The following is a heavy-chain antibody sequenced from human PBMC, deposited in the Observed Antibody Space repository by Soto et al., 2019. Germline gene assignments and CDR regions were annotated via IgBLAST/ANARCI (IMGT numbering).Heavy chain of an antibody. CDR1: GFTFSSYA. Sequence: QVQLVESGGGVVQPGRSLRLSCAASGFTFSSYAMHWVRQAPGKGLEWVAVISYDGSNKYYADSVKGRFTISRDNSKNTLYMQMNSLRAEDKAVYYCARDFSVGSGVDYWGQGTMVTVSS. CDR3: ARDFSVGSGVDY. CDR2: ISYDGSNK. D-gene: IGHD1-26*01. J-gene: IGHJ4*02. V-gene: IGHV3-30-3*01.